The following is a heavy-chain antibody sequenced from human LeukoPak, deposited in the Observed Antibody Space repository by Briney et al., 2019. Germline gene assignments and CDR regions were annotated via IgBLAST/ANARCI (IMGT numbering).Heavy chain of an antibody. CDR1: GGTFSSYG. J-gene: IGHJ6*02. CDR2: LIPINGIA. V-gene: IGHV1-69*04. Sequence: ASVKVSCKASGGTFSSYGISWVRQAPGQGLEWMGRLIPINGIANYAQKFQGRLTIIADKSTSTAYMELSSLRSEDTAVYYCARARLITIFGVNILTPDYYYGMDVWGQGTTVTVSS. D-gene: IGHD3-3*01. CDR3: ARARLITIFGVNILTPDYYYGMDV.